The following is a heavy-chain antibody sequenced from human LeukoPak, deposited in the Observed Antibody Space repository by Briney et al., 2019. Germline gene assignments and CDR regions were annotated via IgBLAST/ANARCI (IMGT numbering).Heavy chain of an antibody. D-gene: IGHD1-26*01. CDR2: IYYSGST. J-gene: IGHJ3*02. CDR1: GGSISSYY. Sequence: SETLSLTCTVSGGSISSYYWSWIRQPPGKGLEWIGYIYYSGSTNYNPSLKSRVTISVDTSKNQFSLKLSSVTAADTAVYYCARDGTLSSDAFDIWGQGTMVTVSS. V-gene: IGHV4-59*01. CDR3: ARDGTLSSDAFDI.